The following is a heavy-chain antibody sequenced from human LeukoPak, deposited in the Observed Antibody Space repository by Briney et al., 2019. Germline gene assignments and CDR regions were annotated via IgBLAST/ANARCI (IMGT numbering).Heavy chain of an antibody. Sequence: GGSLRLSCATSTFTFSSYTMSWVRQAPGKGLEWVSSISPSGNSKYHADSVKGRFTISRDNAENSLYMQMNSLRAEDTGVYYCVRDFLGESGAGGYWGQGTLVTVSS. CDR1: TFTFSSYT. J-gene: IGHJ4*02. V-gene: IGHV3-21*01. CDR3: VRDFLGESGAGGY. CDR2: ISPSGNSK. D-gene: IGHD3-10*01.